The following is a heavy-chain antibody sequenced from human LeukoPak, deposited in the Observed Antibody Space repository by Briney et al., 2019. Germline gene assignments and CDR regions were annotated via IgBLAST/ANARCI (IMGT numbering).Heavy chain of an antibody. V-gene: IGHV4-4*02. CDR2: IFYSGST. J-gene: IGHJ5*02. D-gene: IGHD3-3*01. Sequence: SGTLSLTCAVSGGSISSSNWWSWVRQPPGKGLEWIGSIFYSGSTNYNPSLKSRVTISVDTSKNQFSLKLSSVTAADTAVYYCARVGNPLVTVFAWFDPWGQGTLVTVSS. CDR3: ARVGNPLVTVFAWFDP. CDR1: GGSISSSNW.